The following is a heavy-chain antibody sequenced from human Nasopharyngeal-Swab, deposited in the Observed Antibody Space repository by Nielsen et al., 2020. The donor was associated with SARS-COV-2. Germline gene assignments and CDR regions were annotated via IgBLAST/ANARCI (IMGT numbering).Heavy chain of an antibody. D-gene: IGHD2-2*01. CDR3: ARLLGYCSSTSCDY. CDR2: INHSGST. Sequence: GSLRLSCAVYGGSFSGYYWSWIRQPPWKGLEWIGEINHSGSTNYNPSLKSRVTISVDTSKNQFSLKLSSVTAADTAVYYCARLLGYCSSTSCDYWGQGTLVTVSS. CDR1: GGSFSGYY. V-gene: IGHV4-34*01. J-gene: IGHJ4*02.